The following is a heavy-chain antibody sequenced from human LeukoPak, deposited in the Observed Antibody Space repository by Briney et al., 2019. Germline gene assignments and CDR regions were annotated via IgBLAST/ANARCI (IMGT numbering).Heavy chain of an antibody. V-gene: IGHV4-39*01. J-gene: IGHJ4*02. CDR2: TYYSGSS. D-gene: IGHD1-26*01. CDR1: GGSISSSYYY. CDR3: ARLHGDVDRVGVTLYYFDY. Sequence: SETLSLTCTVSGGSISSSYYYWGWIRQPPGKGLQWIVSTYYSGSSYYNPSLKSRVTISVDTSKNQFSLKLSSVTAADTAVYYCARLHGDVDRVGVTLYYFDYWGQGTLVTVSS.